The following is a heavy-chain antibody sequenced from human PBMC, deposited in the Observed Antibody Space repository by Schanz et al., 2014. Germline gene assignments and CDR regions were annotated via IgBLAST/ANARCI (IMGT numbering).Heavy chain of an antibody. J-gene: IGHJ6*02. Sequence: EVQLVESGGGLVKPGGSLRLSCEASEFTFSSYKMNWVRQAPGKGLEWVSSISSSGSYIHYADSVKGRFTISRDNAKNTQYLQMNSLRAEDTAVYYCAKARRKSNCSGGRCFHYSYYGMDVWGQGTTVTVSS. CDR1: EFTFSSYK. V-gene: IGHV3-21*01. CDR2: ISSSGSYI. CDR3: AKARRKSNCSGGRCFHYSYYGMDV. D-gene: IGHD2-15*01.